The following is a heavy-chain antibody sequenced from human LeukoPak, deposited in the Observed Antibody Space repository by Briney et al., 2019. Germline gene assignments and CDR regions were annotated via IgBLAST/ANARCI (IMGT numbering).Heavy chain of an antibody. D-gene: IGHD6-13*01. CDR3: ARHPGSSWYSFDY. CDR2: IYYSGIT. V-gene: IGHV4-59*08. J-gene: IGHJ4*02. Sequence: PSETLSLTCTVSGGSITSYYWTWIRQPPGKGLEWIGYIYYSGITNYNPSLKSRVTISVDTSKNQFSLKLSSVTAADTAVYYCARHPGSSWYSFDYWGQGTLVTVSS. CDR1: GGSITSYY.